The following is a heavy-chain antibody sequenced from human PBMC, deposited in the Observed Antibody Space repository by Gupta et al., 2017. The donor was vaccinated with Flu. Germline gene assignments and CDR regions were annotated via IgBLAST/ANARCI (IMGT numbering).Heavy chain of an antibody. Sequence: QVTLKESGPVLVKPTETLTLTCTVSGFSLSNARMGVSWIRQPPGKALEWLAHIFSNDEKSYSTSLKSRLTISKDTSKSQVVLTMTNMDPVDTATYYCARIITGRYYFDYWGQGTLVTVSS. CDR2: IFSNDEK. D-gene: IGHD3-16*01. CDR3: ARIITGRYYFDY. V-gene: IGHV2-26*01. CDR1: GFSLSNARMG. J-gene: IGHJ4*02.